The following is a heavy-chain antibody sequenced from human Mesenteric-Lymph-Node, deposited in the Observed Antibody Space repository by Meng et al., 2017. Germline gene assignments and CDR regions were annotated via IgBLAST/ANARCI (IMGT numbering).Heavy chain of an antibody. J-gene: IGHJ6*02. V-gene: IGHV1-18*01. D-gene: IGHD5-12*01. Sequence: ASVKVSCKASGYTFTRYGFSWVRQAPGQGLEWMGWISAYNGDTKYAQKLQGRVTITRNTSISTAYMELSSLRSEDTAVYYCARGNIVATINLGYYYYGMDVWGQGTTVTVSS. CDR3: ARGNIVATINLGYYYYGMDV. CDR2: ISAYNGDT. CDR1: GYTFTRYG.